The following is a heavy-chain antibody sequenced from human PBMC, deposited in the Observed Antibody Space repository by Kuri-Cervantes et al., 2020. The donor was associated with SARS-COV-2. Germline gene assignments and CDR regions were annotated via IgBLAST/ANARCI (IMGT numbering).Heavy chain of an antibody. Sequence: SETLSLTCAVYGGSFSGYYWSWIRQPPGKGLEWIGEINHSGSTNYNPSLKSRVTISVDTSKNQFSLKLTSMTAADTAIYYCARHYAFDRFHKWGQGTQVTVSS. CDR2: INHSGST. J-gene: IGHJ4*02. CDR1: GGSFSGYY. V-gene: IGHV4-34*01. D-gene: IGHD3-9*01. CDR3: ARHYAFDRFHK.